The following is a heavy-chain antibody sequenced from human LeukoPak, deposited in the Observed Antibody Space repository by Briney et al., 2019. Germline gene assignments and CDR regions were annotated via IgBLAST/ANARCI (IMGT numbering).Heavy chain of an antibody. CDR3: ARVAEYSSGWYDPFDY. J-gene: IGHJ4*02. CDR1: GYTFTNYT. D-gene: IGHD6-19*01. CDR2: INTNTGNP. V-gene: IGHV7-4-1*02. Sequence: ASVKVSCKASGYTFTNYTINWVRQAPGQGLEWMGWINTNTGNPTYAQGFTGRCVFSLDTSVSTAYLQISSLKAEHTAVYSCARVAEYSSGWYDPFDYWGQGTLVTVSS.